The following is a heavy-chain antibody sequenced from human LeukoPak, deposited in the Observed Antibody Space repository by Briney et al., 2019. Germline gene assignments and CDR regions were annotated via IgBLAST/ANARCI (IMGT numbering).Heavy chain of an antibody. CDR1: GFTFSSYS. CDR2: ISSDTSYI. J-gene: IGHJ5*02. Sequence: GGSLRLSCAASGFTFSSYSMNWVRQAPGKGLEWVSSISSDTSYIYYADSVKGRFTISRDNSKNTLYLQMNSLRAEDTAVFYCAKGPSGYSSGDNWFDPWGQGTLVTVSS. D-gene: IGHD6-19*01. V-gene: IGHV3-21*01. CDR3: AKGPSGYSSGDNWFDP.